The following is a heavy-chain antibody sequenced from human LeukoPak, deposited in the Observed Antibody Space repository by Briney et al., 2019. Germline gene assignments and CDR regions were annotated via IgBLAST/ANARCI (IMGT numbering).Heavy chain of an antibody. V-gene: IGHV1-18*01. D-gene: IGHD6-6*01. Sequence: GASVKVSCKASGYTFTSYGISWVRQAPGQGLEWMGWISAYNGNTNYTEKLQGRVTMTRDTSTSTAYMEWRSLRSDDTAVYYCAMAGVGPTRSSDPWGEGTLVTVSS. CDR1: GYTFTSYG. J-gene: IGHJ5*02. CDR3: AMAGVGPTRSSDP. CDR2: ISAYNGNT.